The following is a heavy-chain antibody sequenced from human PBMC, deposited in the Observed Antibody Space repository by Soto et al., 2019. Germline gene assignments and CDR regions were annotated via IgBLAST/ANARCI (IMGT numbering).Heavy chain of an antibody. Sequence: ASVKVACKASGYRITSYAMRWVRQAPGQRLEWMGWINAGNGNTKYSQKFQGRVTITRDTSASTAYMELSSLRSEDTAVYYCARNPGYSFGDYWGQGTLVTVSS. CDR1: GYRITSYA. D-gene: IGHD5-18*01. J-gene: IGHJ4*02. CDR2: INAGNGNT. V-gene: IGHV1-3*01. CDR3: ARNPGYSFGDY.